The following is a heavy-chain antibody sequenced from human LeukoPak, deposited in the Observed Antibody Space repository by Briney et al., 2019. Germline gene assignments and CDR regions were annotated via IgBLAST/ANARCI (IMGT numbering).Heavy chain of an antibody. D-gene: IGHD4-17*01. J-gene: IGHJ4*02. Sequence: GRSLRLSCAASGFTFDDYAMHWVRQAPGKGLEWVAVISYDGSNKYYADSVKGRFTISRDNAESSVYLQMNSLRAEDTAVYYCARGTTADYWGQGTLVTVSS. CDR3: ARGTTADY. CDR1: GFTFDDYA. CDR2: ISYDGSNK. V-gene: IGHV3-30*03.